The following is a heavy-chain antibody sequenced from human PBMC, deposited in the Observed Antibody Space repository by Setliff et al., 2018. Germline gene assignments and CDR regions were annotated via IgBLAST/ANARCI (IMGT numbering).Heavy chain of an antibody. D-gene: IGHD3-22*01. CDR3: VREGVDSRSSTDYRYYMDV. J-gene: IGHJ6*03. CDR2: TIPIFGTT. V-gene: IGHV1-69*05. CDR1: GGTFSSYG. Sequence: ASVKVSCKASGGTFSSYGISWVRQAPGQGPEWMGGTIPIFGTTNYAQKFQGRVTIITDESTSTAYMQLSSLRSEDTAVYYCVREGVDSRSSTDYRYYMDVWGKGTTVTV.